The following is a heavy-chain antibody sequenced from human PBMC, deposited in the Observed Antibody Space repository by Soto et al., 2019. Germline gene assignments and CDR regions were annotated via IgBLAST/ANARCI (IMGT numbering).Heavy chain of an antibody. Sequence: SETLSLTCTVSGGSISSGGYYWSWIRQHPGKGLEWIGYIYYSGSTYYNPSLKSRVTISVDTSKNQFSLKLSSVTAADTAVYYCARGMPPLPDYYGSGSLIDYWGQGTLVTVSS. CDR2: IYYSGST. D-gene: IGHD3-10*01. J-gene: IGHJ4*02. CDR3: ARGMPPLPDYYGSGSLIDY. V-gene: IGHV4-31*03. CDR1: GGSISSGGYY.